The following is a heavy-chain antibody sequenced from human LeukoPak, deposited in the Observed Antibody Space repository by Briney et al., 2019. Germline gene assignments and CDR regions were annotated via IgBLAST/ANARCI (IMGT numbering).Heavy chain of an antibody. CDR2: ISSSSSYI. CDR3: ARDLTGTTGY. J-gene: IGHJ4*02. V-gene: IGHV3-21*06. D-gene: IGHD1-7*01. CDR1: GFTISSYS. Sequence: PGGSLRLSCAASGFTISSYSMNWVRQAPGKGLEWVSFISSSSSYIYYADSVKGRFTISRDNAKNSLYLQMNSLRAEDTAVYYCARDLTGTTGYWGQGTLVTVSS.